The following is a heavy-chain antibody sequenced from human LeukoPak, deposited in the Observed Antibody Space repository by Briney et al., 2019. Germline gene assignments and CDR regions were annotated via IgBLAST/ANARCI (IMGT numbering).Heavy chain of an antibody. CDR2: INQESTET. CDR3: AREVDRSFGY. V-gene: IGHV3-7*01. D-gene: IGHD2-15*01. CDR1: GFRFTAFW. Sequence: QSGGSLRLSCAASGFRFTAFWMSWVRQAPGKGPEWVANINQESTETYYMDSVRGRFTISRDNAKNSLSLQMNSLRVEDTAVYYCAREVDRSFGYWGQGNLVTVSS. J-gene: IGHJ4*02.